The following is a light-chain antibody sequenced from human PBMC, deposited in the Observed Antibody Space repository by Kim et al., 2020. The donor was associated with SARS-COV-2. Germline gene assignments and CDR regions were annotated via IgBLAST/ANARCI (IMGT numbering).Light chain of an antibody. V-gene: IGLV3-21*04. CDR3: HVWDCGTYHVV. CDR1: NIGSKG. Sequence: SYELTQPPSVSVAPGKTARISCGGNNIGSKGVQWLQQKAGQAPVMVIYYDTSRPSGIPERFSASSSGNTATLTISSVDAGDEADYYCHVWDCGTYHVVFG. CDR2: YDT. J-gene: IGLJ2*01.